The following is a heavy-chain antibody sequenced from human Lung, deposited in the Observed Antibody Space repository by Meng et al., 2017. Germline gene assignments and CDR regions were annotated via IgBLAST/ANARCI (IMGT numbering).Heavy chain of an antibody. J-gene: IGHJ4*02. D-gene: IGHD6-19*01. CDR3: ARDVGGWPFDY. Sequence: EVEVVESGGGLVQPGGSLRLSCEGSGFTLSNYGMSWVRQAPGKGLEWVSTISGDGGNTHYADFVKGRFTISRDNSKNTHYVQMNSLRVEDTAIYYCARDVGGWPFDYWGQGTLVTVSS. CDR1: GFTLSNYG. V-gene: IGHV3-23*04. CDR2: ISGDGGNT.